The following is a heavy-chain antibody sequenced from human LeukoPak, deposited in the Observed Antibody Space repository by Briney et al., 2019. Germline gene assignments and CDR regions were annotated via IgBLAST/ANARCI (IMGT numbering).Heavy chain of an antibody. V-gene: IGHV5-51*01. CDR3: ARPVQLGDWPYDAFDI. D-gene: IGHD2-21*02. CDR2: IYPGDSDT. CDR1: GYSFTSYW. J-gene: IGHJ3*02. Sequence: GESLKISCKGSGYSFTSYWIGWVRQMPGKGLEWMGIIYPGDSDTRYSPSFQGQVTISADKSISTAYLQWSSLKASDTAMYYCARPVQLGDWPYDAFDIWGQGTMVTVSS.